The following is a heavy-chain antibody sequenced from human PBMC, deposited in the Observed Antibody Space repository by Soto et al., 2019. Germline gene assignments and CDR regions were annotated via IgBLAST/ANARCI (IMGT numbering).Heavy chain of an antibody. Sequence: PGGSLRLSCAASGFTFSSYSMNWVRQAPGKWLEWVSSISSSSSYIYYADSVKGRFTISRDNAKNSLYLQMNSLRAEDTAVYYCARAFGVVIWGHYYYYGMDVWGQGXTVTVYS. J-gene: IGHJ6*02. V-gene: IGHV3-21*01. CDR1: GFTFSSYS. CDR2: ISSSSSYI. D-gene: IGHD3-3*01. CDR3: ARAFGVVIWGHYYYYGMDV.